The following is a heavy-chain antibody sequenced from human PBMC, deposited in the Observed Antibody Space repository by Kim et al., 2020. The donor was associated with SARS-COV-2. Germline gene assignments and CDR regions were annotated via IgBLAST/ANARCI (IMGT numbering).Heavy chain of an antibody. CDR3: ARVGYCSGGSCYPIDY. CDR2: IYYSGST. V-gene: IGHV4-61*01. D-gene: IGHD2-15*01. Sequence: SETLSLTCTVSGGSVSSGSYYWSWIRQPPGKGLEWIGYIYYSGSTNYNPSLKSRVTISVDTSKNQFSLKLSSVTAADTAVYYCARVGYCSGGSCYPIDYWGQGTLVTVSS. J-gene: IGHJ4*02. CDR1: GGSVSSGSYY.